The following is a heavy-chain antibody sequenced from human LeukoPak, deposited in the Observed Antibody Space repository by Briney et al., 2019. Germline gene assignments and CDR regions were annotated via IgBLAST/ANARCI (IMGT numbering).Heavy chain of an antibody. CDR3: ARAQRNYYDGSGFHPFDN. J-gene: IGHJ4*02. Sequence: SVKVSCKASGGTFSSYAISWVRQAPGQGLEWMGRIIPIFGSTNYAQKFHGRVTINADTSTSTDYMALSSLRSEDTAVYYCARAQRNYYDGSGFHPFDNWGQGTLVTVSS. CDR1: GGTFSSYA. CDR2: IIPIFGST. V-gene: IGHV1-69*06. D-gene: IGHD3-22*01.